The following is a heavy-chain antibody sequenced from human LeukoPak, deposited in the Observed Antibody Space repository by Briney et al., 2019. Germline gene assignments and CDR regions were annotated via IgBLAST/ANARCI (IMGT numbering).Heavy chain of an antibody. CDR1: GFTFDDYA. CDR3: TREGARIAAAGFFDY. D-gene: IGHD6-13*01. V-gene: IGHV3-30-3*01. J-gene: IGHJ4*02. Sequence: GGSLRLSCAASGFTFDDYAMHWVRQAPGKGLEWVAVISFDGNNKYSADSVKGRFTISRDNSKNTLYLQMNSLRPEDTAFYYRTREGARIAAAGFFDYWGQGTLVTVSS. CDR2: ISFDGNNK.